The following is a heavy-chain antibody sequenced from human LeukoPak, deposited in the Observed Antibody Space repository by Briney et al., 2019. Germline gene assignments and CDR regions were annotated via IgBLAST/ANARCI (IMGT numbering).Heavy chain of an antibody. CDR1: GGTFSSYA. CDR3: ARGGSSGYYHWFDP. J-gene: IGHJ5*02. D-gene: IGHD3-22*01. CDR2: INPNSGGT. Sequence: ASVKVSCKASGGTFSSYAISWVRQAPGQGLEWMGWINPNSGGTNYAQKFQGRVTMTRDTSISTAYMELSRLRSDDTAVYYCARGGSSGYYHWFDPWGQGTLVTVSS. V-gene: IGHV1-2*02.